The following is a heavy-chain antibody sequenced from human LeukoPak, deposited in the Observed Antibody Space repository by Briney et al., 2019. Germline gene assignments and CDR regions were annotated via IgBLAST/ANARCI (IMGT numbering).Heavy chain of an antibody. CDR2: IYYSGST. Sequence: PSETLSLTCTVSGGSISSYYWSWIRQPPGKGLEWIGYIYYSGSTNYNPSLKSRVTISVDTSKNQFSLKLSSVTAADTAVYYCARSDPYYYDSSGYLDYWGQGTLVTVSS. V-gene: IGHV4-59*08. CDR3: ARSDPYYYDSSGYLDY. J-gene: IGHJ4*02. D-gene: IGHD3-22*01. CDR1: GGSISSYY.